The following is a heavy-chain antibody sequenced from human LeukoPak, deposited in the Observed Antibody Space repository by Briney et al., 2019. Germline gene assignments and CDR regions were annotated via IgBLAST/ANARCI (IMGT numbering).Heavy chain of an antibody. Sequence: ASVEVSCKTSGYTFTAYYIHWVRQAPGQGLEWMGWVNPNTGGTNYAQKFQGRVTMTRDTSISTAYMELSRLRSDDTAIYYCASGNSVDYWGQGTLVTASS. V-gene: IGHV1-2*02. D-gene: IGHD4-23*01. CDR2: VNPNTGGT. CDR1: GYTFTAYY. CDR3: ASGNSVDY. J-gene: IGHJ4*02.